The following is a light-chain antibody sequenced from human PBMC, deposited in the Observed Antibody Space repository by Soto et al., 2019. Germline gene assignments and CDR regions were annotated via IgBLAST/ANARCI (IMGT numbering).Light chain of an antibody. Sequence: DTQMTQSPSTLSASVGDRVTITCRASQSIGSWLAWYQQKPGKAPKLLIYKTSSLESGVPSRFSGSGSGTDFTLTISSLQPDDFATYYCQQYSTYCTFGQRTKLDIK. CDR3: QQYSTYCT. CDR2: KTS. V-gene: IGKV1-5*03. J-gene: IGKJ1*01. CDR1: QSIGSW.